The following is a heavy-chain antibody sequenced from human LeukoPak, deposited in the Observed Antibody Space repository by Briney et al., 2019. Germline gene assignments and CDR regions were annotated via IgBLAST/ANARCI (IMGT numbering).Heavy chain of an antibody. D-gene: IGHD1-26*01. CDR3: ARNRGSHRYYYGLDV. CDR1: GGSISSYH. Sequence: SETLSLTCTVSGGSISSYHWSWIRQAAGKGLEWIGRIYTNETTNSNPSLKSRVTMSIDTSKNQSSLRLRSVTAADTAVYFCARNRGSHRYYYGLDVWGQGTTVTVSS. CDR2: IYTNETT. V-gene: IGHV4-4*07. J-gene: IGHJ6*02.